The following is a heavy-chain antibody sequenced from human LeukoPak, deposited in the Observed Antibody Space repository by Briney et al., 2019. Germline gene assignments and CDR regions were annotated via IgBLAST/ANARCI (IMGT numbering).Heavy chain of an antibody. D-gene: IGHD3-3*01. V-gene: IGHV3-21*01. CDR2: IDNSGTYI. CDR3: ASANPILLDYYYYYYMDV. CDR1: DLTFTTYS. Sequence: GGSLRLSCTTSDLTFTTYSMDWVRQAPGKGLEWVSSIDNSGTYIYYADSVKGRFTISRDNSKNSLYLQMNSLRAEDTAVYYCASANPILLDYYYYYYMDVWGKGTTVTVSS. J-gene: IGHJ6*03.